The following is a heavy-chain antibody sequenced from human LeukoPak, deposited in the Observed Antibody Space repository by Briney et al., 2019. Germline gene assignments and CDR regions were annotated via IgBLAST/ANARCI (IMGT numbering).Heavy chain of an antibody. D-gene: IGHD5-24*01. J-gene: IGHJ1*01. CDR3: ARDGEEMATIVEYFQH. V-gene: IGHV3-23*01. CDR1: GFTFSSYA. CDR2: ISGSGGST. Sequence: GGSLRLSCAASGFTFSSYAMSWVRQAPGKGLEGVSAISGSGGSTYYADSVKGRFTISRDNAKNSLYLQMNSLRAEDTAVYYCARDGEEMATIVEYFQHWGQGTLVTVSS.